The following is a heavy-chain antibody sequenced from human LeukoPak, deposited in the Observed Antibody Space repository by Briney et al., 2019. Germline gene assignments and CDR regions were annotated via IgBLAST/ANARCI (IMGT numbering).Heavy chain of an antibody. CDR3: ATNYYDSSGYFPDFDY. Sequence: PGGSLRLSCAASGFTFSSYAMNWVRQALVKGLEWVSGISGSGRDTYYADSVKGRFTISRDNSKNTLYLQMNSLRADDTAVYYCATNYYDSSGYFPDFDYWGQGALVSVSS. D-gene: IGHD3-22*01. CDR1: GFTFSSYA. J-gene: IGHJ4*02. CDR2: ISGSGRDT. V-gene: IGHV3-23*01.